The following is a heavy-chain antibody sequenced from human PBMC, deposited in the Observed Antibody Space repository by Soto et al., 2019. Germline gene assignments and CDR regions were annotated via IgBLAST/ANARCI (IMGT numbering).Heavy chain of an antibody. J-gene: IGHJ6*02. V-gene: IGHV3-7*01. CDR2: IKQDGSEK. D-gene: IGHD3-3*01. CDR3: ARDNDFWSGFSGSQGMDV. CDR1: GFTFSSYW. Sequence: GGSLRLSCAASGFTFSSYWMSWVRQAPGKGLEWVANIKQDGSEKYYVDSVKGRFTISRDNAKNSLYLQMNSLRAEDTAVYYCARDNDFWSGFSGSQGMDVWGQGTTVTVSS.